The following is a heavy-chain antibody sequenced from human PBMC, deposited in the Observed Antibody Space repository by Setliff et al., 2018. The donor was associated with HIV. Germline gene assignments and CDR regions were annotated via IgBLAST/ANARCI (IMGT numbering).Heavy chain of an antibody. V-gene: IGHV3-7*01. J-gene: IGHJ6*02. CDR2: VTPDGGDK. CDR1: GFMFGVDW. D-gene: IGHD3-10*01. CDR3: AKEPEKGLWYGDHYFYYGMDV. Sequence: PGGSLRLSCAASGFMFGVDWMSWVRQTPGKGLEWVASVTPDGGDKYYANSMRGRFTISRDNSKNTLYLQMTSLRVEDTALYYCAKEPEKGLWYGDHYFYYGMDVWGQGTTVTVSS.